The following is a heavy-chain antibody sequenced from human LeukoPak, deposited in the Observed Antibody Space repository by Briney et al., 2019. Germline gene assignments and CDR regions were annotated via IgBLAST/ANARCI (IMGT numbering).Heavy chain of an antibody. CDR2: INPNSGGT. J-gene: IGHJ4*02. Sequence: GASVNVCCTASGYTFTGYYMHWVRQAPGQGLEWMGWINPNSGGTNYAQKFQGRVTMTRDTSISTAYMELSRLRSDDTAVYYCARVTMVRGVIGGLGYWGQGTLVTVSS. D-gene: IGHD3-10*01. CDR3: ARVTMVRGVIGGLGY. V-gene: IGHV1-2*02. CDR1: GYTFTGYY.